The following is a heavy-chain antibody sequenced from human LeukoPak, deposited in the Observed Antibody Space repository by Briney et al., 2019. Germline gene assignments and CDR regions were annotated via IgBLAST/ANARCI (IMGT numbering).Heavy chain of an antibody. CDR1: GFTFDDYA. Sequence: GGSLRLSCAASGFTFDDYAMHWVRQAPGKGLEWVSGISWNSGSIGYADSVKGRFTISRDNAKNSLYLQMNSLRAEDMALYYCAKDWGSSGSFDYRGQGTLVTVSS. J-gene: IGHJ4*02. V-gene: IGHV3-9*03. CDR2: ISWNSGSI. CDR3: AKDWGSSGSFDY. D-gene: IGHD6-19*01.